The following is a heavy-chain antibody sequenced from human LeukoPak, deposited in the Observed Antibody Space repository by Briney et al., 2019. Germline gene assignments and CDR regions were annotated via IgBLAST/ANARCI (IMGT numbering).Heavy chain of an antibody. D-gene: IGHD5-12*01. CDR1: GGTFSSYT. V-gene: IGHV1-69*02. J-gene: IGHJ4*02. CDR2: IIPILGIA. CDR3: ARGPRGYSGYDIDY. Sequence: SVKVSCKASGGTFSSYTISWVRQAPGQGLVWMGRIIPILGIANYAQKFQGRVTITADKSTSTAYMELSSLRSEDTAVYYCARGPRGYSGYDIDYWGQGTLVTVSS.